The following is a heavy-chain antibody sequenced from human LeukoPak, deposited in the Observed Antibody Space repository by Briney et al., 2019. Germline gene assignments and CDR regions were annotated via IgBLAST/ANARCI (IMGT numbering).Heavy chain of an antibody. CDR2: IYYSGST. CDR3: ARHKVESGWLSWSLNY. J-gene: IGHJ4*02. CDR1: GGSISSSGYY. D-gene: IGHD6-19*01. Sequence: SETLSLTCTVSGGSISSSGYYWGWIRQPPGKGLEWIGSIYYSGSTYYNPSLKSRVTISVDTSKNQFSLKLSSVTAADTAVYYCARHKVESGWLSWSLNYWGQGTLVTVSS. V-gene: IGHV4-39*01.